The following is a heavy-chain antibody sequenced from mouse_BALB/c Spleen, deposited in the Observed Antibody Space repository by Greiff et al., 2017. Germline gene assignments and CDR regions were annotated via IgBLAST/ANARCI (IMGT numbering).Heavy chain of an antibody. Sequence: EVKLQESGPGLVKPSQSLSLTCTVTGYSITSDYAWNWIRQFPGNKLEWMGYISYSGSTSYNPSLKSRISITRDTSKNQFFLQLNSVTTEDTATYYCARNYEGVMDYWGQGTSVTVSS. CDR3: ARNYEGVMDY. CDR1: GYSITSDYA. CDR2: ISYSGST. J-gene: IGHJ4*01. V-gene: IGHV3-2*02. D-gene: IGHD2-1*01.